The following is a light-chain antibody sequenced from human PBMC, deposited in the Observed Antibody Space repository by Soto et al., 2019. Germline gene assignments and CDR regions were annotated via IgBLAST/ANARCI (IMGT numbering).Light chain of an antibody. Sequence: DIQMTQSPSTLSASVGDRVTITCRASQSISSWLAWYQQKPGKAPKLLIYDASSLESGVPSRFSGSGSGTEFTLTISSLQPYDFATYYCQQYNSYVTFGGGTKV. J-gene: IGKJ4*01. CDR1: QSISSW. CDR2: DAS. V-gene: IGKV1-5*01. CDR3: QQYNSYVT.